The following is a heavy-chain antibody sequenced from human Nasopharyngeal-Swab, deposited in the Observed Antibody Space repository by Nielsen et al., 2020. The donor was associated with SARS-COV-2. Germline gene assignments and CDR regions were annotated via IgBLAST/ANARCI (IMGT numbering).Heavy chain of an antibody. D-gene: IGHD3-22*01. V-gene: IGHV3-33*01. CDR1: GFTFSSYG. Sequence: GGSPRLSCAASGFTFSSYGMHWVRQAPGKGLEWVAVIWYDGSNKYYADSVKGRFTISRDNSKNTLYLQMNSLRAEDTAVYYCAREWYYYDSSGYSTYFDYWGQGTLVTVSS. CDR3: AREWYYYDSSGYSTYFDY. J-gene: IGHJ4*02. CDR2: IWYDGSNK.